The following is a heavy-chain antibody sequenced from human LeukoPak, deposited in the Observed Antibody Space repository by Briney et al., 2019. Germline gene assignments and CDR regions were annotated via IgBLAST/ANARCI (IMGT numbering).Heavy chain of an antibody. CDR1: GFTFSSYA. J-gene: IGHJ4*02. V-gene: IGHV3-30-3*01. D-gene: IGHD2-2*01. CDR3: ARDRDIVVVAAARGGLGY. Sequence: PGGSLRLSCAASGFTFSSYAMHWVRQAPGKGLERVAVISYDGSNKYYADSVKGRFTISRDNSKNTLYLQMNSLRAEDTAVYYCARDRDIVVVAAARGGLGYWGQGTLVTVSS. CDR2: ISYDGSNK.